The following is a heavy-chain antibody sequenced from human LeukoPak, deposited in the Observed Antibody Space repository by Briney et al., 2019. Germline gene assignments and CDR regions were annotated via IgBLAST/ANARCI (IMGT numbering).Heavy chain of an antibody. CDR1: GGSFSGYY. J-gene: IGHJ3*02. CDR3: ARHPHYDFWGGYHDAFDI. V-gene: IGHV4-34*01. D-gene: IGHD3-3*01. Sequence: SSETLSLTCAVYGGSFSGYYWSWIRQPPGKGLEWIGEINHSGSTNYNPSLKSRVTISVDTSKNQFSLKLSSVTAADTAVYYCARHPHYDFWGGYHDAFDIWGQGTMVTVSS. CDR2: INHSGST.